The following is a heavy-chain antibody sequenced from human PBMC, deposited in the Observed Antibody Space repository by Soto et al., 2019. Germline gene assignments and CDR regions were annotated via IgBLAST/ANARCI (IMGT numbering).Heavy chain of an antibody. Sequence: GESLKISCKGSGYSFTSYWISRVRQMPGKGLEWMGRIDPSDSYTNYSPSFQGHVTISADKSISTAYLQWSSLKASDTAMYYCAGQRQQLVLRGFDPWGQGTLVTVSS. CDR2: IDPSDSYT. J-gene: IGHJ5*02. CDR3: AGQRQQLVLRGFDP. CDR1: GYSFTSYW. D-gene: IGHD6-13*01. V-gene: IGHV5-10-1*01.